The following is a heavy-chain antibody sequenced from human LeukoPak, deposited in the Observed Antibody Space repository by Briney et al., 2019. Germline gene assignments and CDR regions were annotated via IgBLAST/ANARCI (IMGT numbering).Heavy chain of an antibody. V-gene: IGHV4-34*01. Sequence: SETLSLTCAVYGGSFSGYYWSWIRQPPGKGLEWIGEINHSGSTNYNPSLKSRVTISVDTSRNQFSLKLSSVTAADTAVYYCARGRGLTFYSSGWFDYWGQGTLVTVSS. CDR1: GGSFSGYY. J-gene: IGHJ4*02. CDR2: INHSGST. D-gene: IGHD6-19*01. CDR3: ARGRGLTFYSSGWFDY.